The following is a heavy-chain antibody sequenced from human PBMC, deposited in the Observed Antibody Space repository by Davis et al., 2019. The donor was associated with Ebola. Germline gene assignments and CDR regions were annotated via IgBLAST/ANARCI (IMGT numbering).Heavy chain of an antibody. V-gene: IGHV3-7*01. J-gene: IGHJ4*02. Sequence: GESLKISCAASGFTFSSYAMTWVRQAPGKGLEWVANMVPDGSQIYYVDSVRGRFTISRDNAKNSVFLQMNSLRVEDAAVYYCARELWFRECNFDYWGQGTLVTVSS. D-gene: IGHD3-10*01. CDR1: GFTFSSYA. CDR2: MVPDGSQI. CDR3: ARELWFRECNFDY.